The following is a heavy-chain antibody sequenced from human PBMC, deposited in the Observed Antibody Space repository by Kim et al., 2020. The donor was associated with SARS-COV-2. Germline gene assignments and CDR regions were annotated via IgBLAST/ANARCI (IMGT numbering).Heavy chain of an antibody. V-gene: IGHV3-66*01. D-gene: IGHD1-26*01. Sequence: GGSLRLSCAASGFIVSSNYINWVRQAPGKGLEWVSVIYSGGNTYYADSVKGRFTISRDNSKNTIYLQLSNLRAEDTAVYYCAREEYSGSYFDYWGHGTL. CDR3: AREEYSGSYFDY. CDR2: IYSGGNT. CDR1: GFIVSSNY. J-gene: IGHJ4*01.